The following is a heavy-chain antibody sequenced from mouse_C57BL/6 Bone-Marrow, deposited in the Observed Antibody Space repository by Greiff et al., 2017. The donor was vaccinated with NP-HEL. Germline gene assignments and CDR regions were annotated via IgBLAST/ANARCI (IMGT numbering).Heavy chain of an antibody. CDR3: TISPFYYYGSPYAMDY. Sequence: VQLQQSGAELVRPGASVKLSCTASGFNIKDDYMHWVKQRPEQGLEWIGWIDPENGDTEYASKFQGKATITADTSSNTAYLQLSSLTSEDTDVYYCTISPFYYYGSPYAMDYWGQGTSVTVSA. D-gene: IGHD1-1*01. CDR2: IDPENGDT. CDR1: GFNIKDDY. J-gene: IGHJ4*01. V-gene: IGHV14-4*01.